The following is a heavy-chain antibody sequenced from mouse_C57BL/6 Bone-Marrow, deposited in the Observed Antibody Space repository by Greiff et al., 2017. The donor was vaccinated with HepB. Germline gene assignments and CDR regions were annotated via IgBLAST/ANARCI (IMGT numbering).Heavy chain of an antibody. CDR2: SRNKANDYTT. Sequence: KVVESGGLSPQSGRSLRLSCATSGLTFSDFYIEWVRQAPGKGLEWIAASRNKANDYTTEYSASVKGRFIVSRDTSQSILYLQMNALRAEDTAIYYCARDEEDGSSYDWGQGTTLTVSS. CDR1: GLTFSDFY. D-gene: IGHD1-1*01. V-gene: IGHV7-1*01. CDR3: ARDEEDGSSYD. J-gene: IGHJ2*01.